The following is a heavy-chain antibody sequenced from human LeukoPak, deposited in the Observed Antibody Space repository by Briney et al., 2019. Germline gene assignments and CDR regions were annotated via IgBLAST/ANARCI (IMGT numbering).Heavy chain of an antibody. J-gene: IGHJ1*01. CDR1: GGSITSYY. CDR3: AQKAPYSPGYSQH. Sequence: SETLSLTCTVSGGSITSYYWTWIRQPPGKGLEWIGYIYHNSGTTNYNPSLKSRVSISVDTSKNQFSLKLSSVTAADTAVYFCAQKAPYSPGYSQHWGQGTLVTVSS. V-gene: IGHV4-59*01. CDR2: IYHNSGTT. D-gene: IGHD2-15*01.